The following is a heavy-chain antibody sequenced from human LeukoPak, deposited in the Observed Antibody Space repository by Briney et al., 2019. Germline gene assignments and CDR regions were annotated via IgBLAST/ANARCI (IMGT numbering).Heavy chain of an antibody. J-gene: IGHJ4*02. Sequence: SETLSLTCAVYGGSFSGYYWSWIRQPPGKGLEWIGEINHSGSTNYNPSLKSRVTISVDTSKNQFSLKLSSVTAADTAVYYCATVSKWLRLGDFDYWGQGTLVTVSS. CDR2: INHSGST. CDR1: GGSFSGYY. CDR3: ATVSKWLRLGDFDY. V-gene: IGHV4-34*01. D-gene: IGHD5-12*01.